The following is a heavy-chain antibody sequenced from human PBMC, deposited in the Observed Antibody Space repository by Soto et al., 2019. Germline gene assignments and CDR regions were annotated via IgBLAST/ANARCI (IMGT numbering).Heavy chain of an antibody. CDR1: GGSISSYY. V-gene: IGHV4-59*01. J-gene: IGHJ4*02. Sequence: LRLSCTVSGGSISSYYWSWIRQPPGKGLEWIGYIYYSGSTNYNPSLKSRVTISVDTSKNQFSLKLSSVTAADTAVYYCARVRGTGRLDYWGQGTLVTVSS. D-gene: IGHD7-27*01. CDR2: IYYSGST. CDR3: ARVRGTGRLDY.